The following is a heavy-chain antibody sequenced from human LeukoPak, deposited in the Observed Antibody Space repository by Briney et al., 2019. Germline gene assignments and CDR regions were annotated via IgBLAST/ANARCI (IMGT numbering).Heavy chain of an antibody. CDR1: GFTFSGFW. J-gene: IGHJ4*02. Sequence: PGGSLRLSCAVSGFTFSGFWMSWSRQAPGKGLEWVASINSDGSEGYYADVVKGRFTISRDNAKNSLYLQMNSLRAEDTAVYYCARAPLGSYDYWGQGTLVTVSS. CDR3: ARAPLGSYDY. V-gene: IGHV3-7*03. D-gene: IGHD1-26*01. CDR2: INSDGSEG.